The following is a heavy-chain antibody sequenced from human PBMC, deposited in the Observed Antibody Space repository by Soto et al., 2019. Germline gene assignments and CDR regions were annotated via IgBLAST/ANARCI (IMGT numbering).Heavy chain of an antibody. CDR2: ISSSGTTI. D-gene: IGHD3-22*01. CDR1: GFTFSDYF. J-gene: IGHJ4*02. V-gene: IGHV3-11*04. CDR3: AKDTYFRDSSGYYVFDY. Sequence: GGSLRLSCAASGFTFSDYFMTWIRQAPGKGLEWVSYISSSGTTIFYADSVQGRFTISRDNSKNMVFLHMNSLRPEDTAVYHCAKDTYFRDSSGYYVFDYWGPGTQVTVSS.